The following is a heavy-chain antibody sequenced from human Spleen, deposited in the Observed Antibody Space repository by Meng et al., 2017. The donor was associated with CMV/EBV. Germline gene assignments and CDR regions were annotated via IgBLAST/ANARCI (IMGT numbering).Heavy chain of an antibody. CDR1: GGSVSWGSYY. D-gene: IGHD5-18*01. CDR3: ARAPGYSYGEKHYFYGMDV. CDR2: IYNSGST. J-gene: IGHJ6*02. Sequence: SETLSLTCTVSGGSVSWGSYYWSWIRQPPGKGLESIGYIYNSGSTNYNPSLKSRVTMSSDTSKNLFSVNLSSVTAADTAVYYCARAPGYSYGEKHYFYGMDVWGHGTTVTVSS. V-gene: IGHV4-61*01.